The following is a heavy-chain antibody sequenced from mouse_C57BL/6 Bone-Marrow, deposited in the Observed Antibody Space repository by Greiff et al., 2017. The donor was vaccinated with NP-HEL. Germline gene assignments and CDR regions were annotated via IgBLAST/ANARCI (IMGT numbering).Heavy chain of an antibody. V-gene: IGHV3-6*01. Sequence: EVKLMESGPGLVKPSQSLSLTCSVTGYSITSGYYWNWIRQFPGNKLEWMGYISYDGSNNYNPSLKNRISITRDTSKNQFFLKLNSVTTEDTATYYCANLLYDYDGVLFDYWGQGTTLTVSS. D-gene: IGHD2-4*01. J-gene: IGHJ2*01. CDR1: GYSITSGYY. CDR2: ISYDGSN. CDR3: ANLLYDYDGVLFDY.